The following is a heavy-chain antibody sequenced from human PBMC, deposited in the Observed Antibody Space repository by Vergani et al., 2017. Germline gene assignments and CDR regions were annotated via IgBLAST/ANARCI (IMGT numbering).Heavy chain of an antibody. Sequence: EVQLVQSGAEVKKPGESLKISCKGSGYSFTSYWIGWVRQMPGKGLEWMGIIYPGDSDTRYSPSFQGQVTISADKAISTAYLQWSSLKASDTAMYYCARDLIPGIAAAGTVVGGYFQHWGQGTLVTVSS. V-gene: IGHV5-51*01. CDR1: GYSFTSYW. CDR2: IYPGDSDT. CDR3: ARDLIPGIAAAGTVVGGYFQH. J-gene: IGHJ1*01. D-gene: IGHD6-13*01.